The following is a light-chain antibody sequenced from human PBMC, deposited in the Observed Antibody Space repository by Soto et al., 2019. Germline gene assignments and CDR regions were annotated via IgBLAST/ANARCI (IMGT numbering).Light chain of an antibody. CDR1: SSNIGSNT. J-gene: IGLJ3*02. CDR2: SND. CDR3: SSWDESLNGVM. V-gene: IGLV1-44*01. Sequence: QPVLTQPPSVSGTPGQRVTISCSGSSSNIGSNTVNWYQQLPGTAPKLLIYSNDLWPSGVSDRFSGSKSGTSASLAISGLQSEDEADYYCSSWDESLNGVMFGGGTKVTVL.